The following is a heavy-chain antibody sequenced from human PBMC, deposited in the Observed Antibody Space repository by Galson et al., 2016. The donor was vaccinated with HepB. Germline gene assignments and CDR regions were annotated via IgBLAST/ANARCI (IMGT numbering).Heavy chain of an antibody. CDR2: ISSDGTKQ. J-gene: IGHJ4*02. CDR1: GFALGSYG. D-gene: IGHD7-27*01. V-gene: IGHV3-30*03. Sequence: SLRLSCAVSGFALGSYGMHWIRQVPGKGLEWVADISSDGTKQHYGDSVKGRFTISRYSSRVYLQLSSLSTVDTGRYFCARDYSFSSNWPGYWGQGTLVTVSS. CDR3: ARDYSFSSNWPGY.